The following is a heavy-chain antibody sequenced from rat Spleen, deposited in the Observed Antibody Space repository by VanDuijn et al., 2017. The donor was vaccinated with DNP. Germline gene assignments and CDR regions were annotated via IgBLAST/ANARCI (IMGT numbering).Heavy chain of an antibody. Sequence: QIQLQQSGDELAKPGSSVKISCKASGYTFTSYYISWIKQTTGQGLDYIGYINTESGGTNYNEKFKGKATLTIDKSSNTAYMQLSSLTPDDSAVYYCARTGIYAMDAWGQGTSVTVSS. CDR3: ARTGIYAMDA. V-gene: IGHV1-43*01. CDR2: INTESGGT. CDR1: GYTFTSYY. J-gene: IGHJ4*01. D-gene: IGHD5-1*01.